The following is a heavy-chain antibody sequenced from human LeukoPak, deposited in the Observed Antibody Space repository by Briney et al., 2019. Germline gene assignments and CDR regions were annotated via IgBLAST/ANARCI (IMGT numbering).Heavy chain of an antibody. V-gene: IGHV4-4*02. J-gene: IGHJ1*01. D-gene: IGHD3-16*01. CDR1: GGSISSSNW. CDR2: IYHSGST. Sequence: SETLSLTCAVSGGSISSSNWWSWVRQPPGKGLEWIGEIYHSGSTNYNPSLKSRVTISVDKSKNQFSLKLSSVTAADTAVYYCARVGQIMITFGAVVSAYFQHWGQGTLVTVSS. CDR3: ARVGQIMITFGAVVSAYFQH.